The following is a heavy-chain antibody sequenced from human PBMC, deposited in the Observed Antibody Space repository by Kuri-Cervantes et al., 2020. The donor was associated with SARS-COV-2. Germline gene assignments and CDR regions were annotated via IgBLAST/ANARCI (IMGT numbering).Heavy chain of an antibody. Sequence: GSLRLTCAVYGGSFSGYYWSWIRQPPGKGLEWIGKINHSGSTNYNPSLKSRVTISVDTSKNQFSLKLSSVTAADTAVYYCARGPPNYDFWSGYKSAFDYWGQGTLVTVSS. CDR2: INHSGST. D-gene: IGHD3-3*01. CDR3: ARGPPNYDFWSGYKSAFDY. V-gene: IGHV4-34*01. CDR1: GGSFSGYY. J-gene: IGHJ4*02.